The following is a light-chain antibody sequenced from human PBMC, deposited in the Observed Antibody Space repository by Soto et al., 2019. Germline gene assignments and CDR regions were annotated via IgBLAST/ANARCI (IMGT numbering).Light chain of an antibody. J-gene: IGKJ3*01. CDR2: GAS. CDR1: QSVSSSN. Sequence: EIVLTQSPGTLSLSPGERATLSCRASQSVSSSNLAWYQQKPGQAPRLLIYGASSRATGIPDRFSGSGSGTDFTLTISRLETEDFAVYYCQQYGGSPFTFGPGTKVDIK. V-gene: IGKV3-20*01. CDR3: QQYGGSPFT.